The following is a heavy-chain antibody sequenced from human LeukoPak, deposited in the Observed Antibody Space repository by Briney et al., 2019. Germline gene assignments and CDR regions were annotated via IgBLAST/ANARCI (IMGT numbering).Heavy chain of an antibody. CDR3: ARGGYSLPVDWFDP. V-gene: IGHV4-34*01. CDR2: INHSGST. Sequence: SETLSLTCAVYGGSFSGYYWSWIRQPPGKGLEWIGEINHSGSTNYNPSLKSRVTISVDTSKNQFSLKLSSVTAADTAVYYCARGGYSLPVDWFDPWGQGTLVTVSS. CDR1: GGSFSGYY. J-gene: IGHJ5*02. D-gene: IGHD5-18*01.